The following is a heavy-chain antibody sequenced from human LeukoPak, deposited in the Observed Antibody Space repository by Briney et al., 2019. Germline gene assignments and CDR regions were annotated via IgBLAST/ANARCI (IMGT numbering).Heavy chain of an antibody. J-gene: IGHJ4*02. CDR3: AKDPDGQYTYSWYFTDY. CDR1: GLTFSNYA. CDR2: ITGSGVST. D-gene: IGHD6-13*01. V-gene: IGHV3-23*01. Sequence: GGSLRLSCAASGLTFSNYAMNWVRQAPGKGLEWVSTITGSGVSTYYADSVKGRFTISRDNSKNTLYLQMSSLRAEDTAVYYCAKDPDGQYTYSWYFTDYWGQGTLVTVSS.